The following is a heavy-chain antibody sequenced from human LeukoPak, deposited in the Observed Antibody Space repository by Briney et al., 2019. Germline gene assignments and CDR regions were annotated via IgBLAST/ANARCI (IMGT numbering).Heavy chain of an antibody. J-gene: IGHJ6*02. Sequence: SETLSLTCAVYGGSFSGYYWSWIRQPPGKGLEWIGEINHSGRTNYNPSLKSRVTISVDTSKNQFSLKLSSVTAADTAVYYCARRGPMVRGVIGYYYGMDVWGQGTTVTVSS. D-gene: IGHD3-10*01. CDR3: ARRGPMVRGVIGYYYGMDV. CDR1: GGSFSGYY. V-gene: IGHV4-34*01. CDR2: INHSGRT.